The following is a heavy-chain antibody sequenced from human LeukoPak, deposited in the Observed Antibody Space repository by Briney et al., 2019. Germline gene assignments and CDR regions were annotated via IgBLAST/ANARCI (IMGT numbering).Heavy chain of an antibody. D-gene: IGHD3-22*01. CDR1: GGSISSSSYY. CDR3: ARAYDSSGYFSYFDY. CDR2: IYYSGST. Sequence: SETLPLTCTVSGGSISSSSYYWGWIRQPPGKGLEWIGSIYYSGSTYYNPSLKSRVTISVDTSKNQFSLKLSSVTAADTAVYYCARAYDSSGYFSYFDYWGQGTLVTVSS. V-gene: IGHV4-39*01. J-gene: IGHJ4*02.